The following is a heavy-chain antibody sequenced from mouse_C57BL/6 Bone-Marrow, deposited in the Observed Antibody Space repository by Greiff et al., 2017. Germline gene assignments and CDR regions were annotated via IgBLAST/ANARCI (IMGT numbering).Heavy chain of an antibody. Sequence: QVQLQQSGAELVRPGASVKVSCKASGYAFTSYWITWVKQRPGQGLEWIGVIYPGSGGTNYNEKFKGKATLTADTSSSTAYMQLSSLTSEDSAVYFGARSETRDPWFDYWGQGTPLTVSS. CDR1: GYAFTSYW. CDR3: ARSETRDPWFDY. J-gene: IGHJ2*01. V-gene: IGHV1-55*01. D-gene: IGHD3-3*01. CDR2: IYPGSGGT.